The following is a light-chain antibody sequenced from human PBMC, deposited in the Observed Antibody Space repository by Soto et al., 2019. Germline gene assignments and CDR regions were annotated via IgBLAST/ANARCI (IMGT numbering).Light chain of an antibody. CDR1: QDISGR. CDR2: HAS. CDR3: LQAASFPGT. Sequence: TQMTQSPSPVSAPVGTKSTVTCRASQDISGRLAWFQQKPGKAPKFLISHASRLQSGVPSRFSGSESGTDFTLTINGLQPEDFATYYCLQAASFPGTFGQGTKVDI. J-gene: IGKJ1*01. V-gene: IGKV1-12*01.